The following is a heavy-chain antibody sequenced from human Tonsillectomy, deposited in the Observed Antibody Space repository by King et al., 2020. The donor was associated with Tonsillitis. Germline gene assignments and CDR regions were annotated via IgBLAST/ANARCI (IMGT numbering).Heavy chain of an antibody. V-gene: IGHV1-46*01. CDR1: GYTFTSYY. D-gene: IGHD4-23*01. Sequence: VQLVESGAEVKKPGASVKVSCKASGYTFTSYYMHWVRQAPGQGLEWMGIINPSGGSTSYAQKFQGRVTMTRDTSTSTVYMELSSLRSEDTAVYYCASGLRWAYYYYGMDVWGQGTTVTVSS. CDR2: INPSGGST. CDR3: ASGLRWAYYYYGMDV. J-gene: IGHJ6*02.